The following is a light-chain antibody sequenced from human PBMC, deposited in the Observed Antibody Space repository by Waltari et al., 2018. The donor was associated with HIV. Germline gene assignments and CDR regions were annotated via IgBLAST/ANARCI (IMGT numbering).Light chain of an antibody. CDR2: DAA. Sequence: EIVLTQSPATLSLSPGGRATLSCKTNQTIKTSLARYQQRPCPAPRLLIYDAANTATGMPVRFSGSASGTDFTLTICSLEPEDFAVYFCQHRGNWPLFTFGPGTKVDIK. CDR3: QHRGNWPLFT. CDR1: QTIKTS. V-gene: IGKV3-11*01. J-gene: IGKJ3*01.